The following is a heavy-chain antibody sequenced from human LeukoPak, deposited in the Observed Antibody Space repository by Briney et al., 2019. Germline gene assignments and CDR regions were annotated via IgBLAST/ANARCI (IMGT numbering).Heavy chain of an antibody. Sequence: PGGSLRLSCAASGFTFSSYWMHWVRQAPGKGLVWVSRINSDGSSTSYADSVKGRFTISRDNAKNTLYLQMNSLRAEDTAVYYCARLGPGVPGLGYYYYMDVWGKGTTVTVSS. CDR2: INSDGSST. CDR3: ARLGPGVPGLGYYYYMDV. J-gene: IGHJ6*03. CDR1: GFTFSSYW. V-gene: IGHV3-74*01. D-gene: IGHD7-27*01.